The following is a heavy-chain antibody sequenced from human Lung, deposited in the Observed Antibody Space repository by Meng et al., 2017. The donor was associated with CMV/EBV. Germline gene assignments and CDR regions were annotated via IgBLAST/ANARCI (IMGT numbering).Heavy chain of an antibody. CDR2: INHSGST. J-gene: IGHJ4*02. CDR3: ARAFRSPPTRIAARRPKYYFDY. V-gene: IGHV4-34*01. D-gene: IGHD6-6*01. Sequence: GSLRLSCAVYGGSFSGYYWSWIRQPPGKGLEWIGEINHSGSTNYNPSLKSRVTISVDTSKNQFSLKLSSVTAADTAVYYCARAFRSPPTRIAARRPKYYFDYWGQGXLVTVSS. CDR1: GGSFSGYY.